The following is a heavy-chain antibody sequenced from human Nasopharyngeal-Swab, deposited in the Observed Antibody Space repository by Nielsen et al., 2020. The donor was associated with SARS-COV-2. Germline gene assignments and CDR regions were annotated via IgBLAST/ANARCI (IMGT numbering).Heavy chain of an antibody. Sequence: WIRQPPGKGLEGVGRIKSKTDGGTTDYAAPVKGRFTISRDDSKNTLYLQMNSLKTEDTAVYYCTTDLGSSGFDYWGQGTLVTVSS. V-gene: IGHV3-15*07. CDR3: TTDLGSSGFDY. J-gene: IGHJ4*02. CDR2: IKSKTDGGTT. D-gene: IGHD7-27*01.